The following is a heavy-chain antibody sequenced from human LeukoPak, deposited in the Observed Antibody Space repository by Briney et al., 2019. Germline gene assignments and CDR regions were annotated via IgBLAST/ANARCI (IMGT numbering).Heavy chain of an antibody. D-gene: IGHD1-26*01. Sequence: PGRSLRLSCAASGFTFSTYAMHWVRQAPGKWLEWVAVVSTDGTSKHYADSVKGRFTISRDDSETTLFLQMTSLGPEDTAVYYCARDLHSGSFYGYFDYWGQGTLVTVSS. V-gene: IGHV3-30-3*01. J-gene: IGHJ4*02. CDR3: ARDLHSGSFYGYFDY. CDR2: VSTDGTSK. CDR1: GFTFSTYA.